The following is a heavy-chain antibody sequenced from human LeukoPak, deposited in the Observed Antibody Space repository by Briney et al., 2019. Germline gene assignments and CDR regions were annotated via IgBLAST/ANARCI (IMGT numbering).Heavy chain of an antibody. CDR3: ARDNTGSYEY. V-gene: IGHV3-13*04. CDR2: IGIGGDT. J-gene: IGHJ4*02. D-gene: IGHD1-26*01. Sequence: PGGSLRLSCAASGFTFSNYDMHWVRHATGKGLEWVSSIGIGGDTYYPGSVKGRFTISRDNSKDSLYLQMNSLRTEDTALYYCARDNTGSYEYWGQGTLVTVSP. CDR1: GFTFSNYD.